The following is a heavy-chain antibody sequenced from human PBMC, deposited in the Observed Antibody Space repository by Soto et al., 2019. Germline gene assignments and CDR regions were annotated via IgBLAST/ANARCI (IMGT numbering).Heavy chain of an antibody. CDR1: GFPLSSYA. J-gene: IGHJ4*02. Sequence: PGGSPRPSSAASGFPLSSYAMSWVRQAPGKGLEWVSAISGSGGSTYYADSVKGRFTISRDNSKNTLYLQMNSLRAEDTDVYYRAKGKRWLIDYWGQGTLVTVSS. V-gene: IGHV3-23*01. CDR3: AKGKRWLIDY. CDR2: ISGSGGST. D-gene: IGHD3-22*01.